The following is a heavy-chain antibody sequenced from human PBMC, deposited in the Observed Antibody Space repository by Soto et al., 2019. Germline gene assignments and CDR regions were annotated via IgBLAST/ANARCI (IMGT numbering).Heavy chain of an antibody. Sequence: GGSLRLSCAASGFTFSSYGMHWVRQAPGKGLEWVAVISYDGSNKYYADSVKGRFTISRDNSKNTLYLQMNSLRAEDTALYYCAKDLFGFWSGYTDYGMDVWGQGTTVTVSS. CDR2: ISYDGSNK. D-gene: IGHD3-3*01. CDR3: AKDLFGFWSGYTDYGMDV. V-gene: IGHV3-30*18. J-gene: IGHJ6*02. CDR1: GFTFSSYG.